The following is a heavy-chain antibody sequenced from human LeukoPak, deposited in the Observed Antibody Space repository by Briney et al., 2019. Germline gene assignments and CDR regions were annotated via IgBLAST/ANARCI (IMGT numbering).Heavy chain of an antibody. J-gene: IGHJ5*02. CDR1: GGSISSYY. CDR3: ARRRTGTKWFDP. D-gene: IGHD1-7*01. Sequence: SETLSLTCTVSGGSISSYYWSWIRQPPGKGLEWIGYIYYSGSTNYNPSLKSRVTISVDTSENQFSLKLSSVTAADTAVYYCARRRTGTKWFDPWGQGTLVTVSS. CDR2: IYYSGST. V-gene: IGHV4-59*08.